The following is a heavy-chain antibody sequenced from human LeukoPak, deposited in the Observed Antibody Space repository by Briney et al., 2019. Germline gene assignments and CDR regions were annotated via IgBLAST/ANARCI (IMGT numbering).Heavy chain of an antibody. Sequence: ASVKVSCKASGYTFTSYGISWVRQAPGQGLEWMGWISAYNGNTNYAQKLQGRVTMTTDTSTSTAYMELRRLRSDDTAVYYCARSTSITPYYYYGMDVWGQGTTVTVSS. D-gene: IGHD3-10*01. CDR2: ISAYNGNT. V-gene: IGHV1-18*01. CDR3: ARSTSITPYYYYGMDV. CDR1: GYTFTSYG. J-gene: IGHJ6*02.